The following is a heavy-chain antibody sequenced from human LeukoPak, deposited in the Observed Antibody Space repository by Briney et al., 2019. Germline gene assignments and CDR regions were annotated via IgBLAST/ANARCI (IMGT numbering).Heavy chain of an antibody. J-gene: IGHJ4*01. CDR3: ARALRYDDSSGYYAY. Sequence: ASVKVSCKASGYTFTGHYMHWVRQGPGQGPAWMGWINPKSGVTNYAQTFQGRVTMTRDTSISIVYMELSRLTLDDTAVYYCARALRYDDSSGYYAYWGQGTLVTVSS. V-gene: IGHV1-2*02. D-gene: IGHD3-22*01. CDR2: INPKSGVT. CDR1: GYTFTGHY.